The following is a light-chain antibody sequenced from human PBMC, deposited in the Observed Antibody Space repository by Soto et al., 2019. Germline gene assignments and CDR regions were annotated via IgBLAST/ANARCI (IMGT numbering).Light chain of an antibody. Sequence: DIQMPQSPSSLSASVGDRVTITCQASQDISNYLNRYQQKPRKAPKLLIYDASNLETGVPSRLSGSGSGTDFTFTISSLQPEDIATYYCQQYDNLPFTVGPRTKVDIK. V-gene: IGKV1-33*01. CDR1: QDISNY. CDR2: DAS. CDR3: QQYDNLPFT. J-gene: IGKJ3*01.